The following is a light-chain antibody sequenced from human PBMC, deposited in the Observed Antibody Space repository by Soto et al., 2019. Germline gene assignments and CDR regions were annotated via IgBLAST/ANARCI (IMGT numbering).Light chain of an antibody. Sequence: EILLTQSPATLSLSPGGRATLSCRASQSVSSYLAWYQQKPGQAPRLLIYDATNRATGIPARFSGSRSGTDFTLAISSLETEDFAVYYCQQRSNFIAFGQGTRLEI. CDR3: QQRSNFIA. J-gene: IGKJ5*01. CDR1: QSVSSY. V-gene: IGKV3-11*01. CDR2: DAT.